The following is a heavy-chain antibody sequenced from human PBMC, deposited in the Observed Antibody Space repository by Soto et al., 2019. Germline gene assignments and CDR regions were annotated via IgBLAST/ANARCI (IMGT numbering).Heavy chain of an antibody. V-gene: IGHV4-31*03. CDR1: GGSISSGGYY. Sequence: SETLSLTCTVSGGSISSGGYYWSWIRQHPGKGLEWIGYIYYSGSTYYNPSLKSRVTISVDTSKNQFSLKLSSVTAADTAVYYCARVQYYYDSSGYTIDYWGQGTLVTVSS. CDR2: IYYSGST. CDR3: ARVQYYYDSSGYTIDY. J-gene: IGHJ4*02. D-gene: IGHD3-22*01.